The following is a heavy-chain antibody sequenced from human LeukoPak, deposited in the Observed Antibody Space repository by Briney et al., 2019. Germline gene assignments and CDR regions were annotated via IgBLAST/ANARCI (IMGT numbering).Heavy chain of an antibody. CDR1: GCSFSTYW. D-gene: IGHD2-2*01. J-gene: IGHJ4*02. V-gene: IGHV5-51*01. CDR2: IYPDDSDA. Sequence: GESLKISCKGSGCSFSTYWLAWVRQMPGKGLEWMGIIYPDDSDARYRPSFQGQVTISADKSISTAYLQWSSLKASDTALYYCARQGYCSSTSCYVDFWGQGTLVTVSS. CDR3: ARQGYCSSTSCYVDF.